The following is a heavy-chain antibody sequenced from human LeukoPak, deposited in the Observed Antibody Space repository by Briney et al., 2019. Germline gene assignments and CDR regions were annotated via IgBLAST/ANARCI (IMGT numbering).Heavy chain of an antibody. J-gene: IGHJ5*02. CDR2: IYYSGST. CDR1: GGSISSSSYY. V-gene: IGHV4-39*07. D-gene: IGHD6-13*01. Sequence: SETLSLTCTVSGGSISSSSYYWGWIRQPPGKGLEWIGSIYYSGSTYYNPSLKSRVTISVDTSKNQFSLKLSSVTAADTAVYYCARDSSSWFGGSYNWFDPWGQGTLVTVSS. CDR3: ARDSSSWFGGSYNWFDP.